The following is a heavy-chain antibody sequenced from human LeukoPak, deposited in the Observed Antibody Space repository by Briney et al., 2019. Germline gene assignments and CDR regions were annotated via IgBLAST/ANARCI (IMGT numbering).Heavy chain of an antibody. Sequence: GGSLRLSCAASGFSFRNYGMSWVRQAPGKGLEWVSFIYSDNTHYSDSVKGRFTISRDNSKNTLYLQMNSLRAEDTAVYYCARRAGAYSHPYDYWGQGTLVTVSS. CDR1: GFSFRNYG. CDR2: IYSDNT. CDR3: ARRAGAYSHPYDY. D-gene: IGHD4/OR15-4a*01. J-gene: IGHJ4*02. V-gene: IGHV3-53*01.